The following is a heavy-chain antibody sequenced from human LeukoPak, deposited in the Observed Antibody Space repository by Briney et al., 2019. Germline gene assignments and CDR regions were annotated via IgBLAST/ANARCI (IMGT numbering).Heavy chain of an antibody. J-gene: IGHJ6*03. CDR3: ASPLYYYYYMDV. V-gene: IGHV3-11*04. Sequence: PGGSLRLSCAASGFTFSDYCMSWIRQAPGKGLEWVSYISSSGSTIYYADSVKGRFTISRDNAKNSLYLQMNSLRAEDTAVYYCASPLYYYYYMDVWGKGTTVTVSS. CDR2: ISSSGSTI. CDR1: GFTFSDYC.